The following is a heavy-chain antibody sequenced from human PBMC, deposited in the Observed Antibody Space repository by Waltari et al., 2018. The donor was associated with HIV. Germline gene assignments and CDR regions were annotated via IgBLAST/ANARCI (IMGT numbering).Heavy chain of an antibody. Sequence: EVQLVESGGGLVQPGGSLRLSCAASGFTFSSYWMSWVRQAPGKGLEWVANIKQDGSEKYYVDSVKGRFTISRDNAKNSLYLQMNSLRAEDTAVYYRARDYNWNRWGYFDLWGRGTLVTVSS. J-gene: IGHJ2*01. CDR1: GFTFSSYW. V-gene: IGHV3-7*01. D-gene: IGHD1-20*01. CDR3: ARDYNWNRWGYFDL. CDR2: IKQDGSEK.